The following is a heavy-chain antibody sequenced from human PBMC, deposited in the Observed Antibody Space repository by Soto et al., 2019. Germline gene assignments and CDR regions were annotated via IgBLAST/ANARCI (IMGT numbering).Heavy chain of an antibody. CDR1: GFSFGDDG. J-gene: IGHJ4*02. D-gene: IGHD3-22*01. Sequence: GGSLRLSCTAFGFSFGDDGLSWVRQAPGRGLEWLGFVRSKTYDGRTEYAKSVKGRFIISRDDSKNIAYLQMSSLKPEDTAMYYCQLFDYDSSGYYIVWGQGTPVTVSS. CDR3: QLFDYDSSGYYIV. CDR2: VRSKTYDGRT. V-gene: IGHV3-49*04.